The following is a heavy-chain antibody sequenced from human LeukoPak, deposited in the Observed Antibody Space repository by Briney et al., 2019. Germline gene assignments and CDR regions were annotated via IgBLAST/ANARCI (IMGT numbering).Heavy chain of an antibody. Sequence: SETLSLTCTVSGGSISSYYWSWIRQPPGKGLEWIGYIYTSGSTNYNPSLKSRVTISVDTSKNQFSLKLSSVTAADTAVYYCARRLRFLGWWVFDYWGQGTLVTVSS. CDR1: GGSISSYY. V-gene: IGHV4-4*09. CDR3: ARRLRFLGWWVFDY. J-gene: IGHJ4*02. D-gene: IGHD3-3*01. CDR2: IYTSGST.